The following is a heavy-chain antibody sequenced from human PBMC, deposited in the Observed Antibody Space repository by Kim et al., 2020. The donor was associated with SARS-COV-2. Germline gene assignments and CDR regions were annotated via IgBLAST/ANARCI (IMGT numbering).Heavy chain of an antibody. CDR1: GFTFRKYG. V-gene: IGHV3-23*03. Sequence: GGSLRLSCTASGFTFRKYGMNWVRQAPGKGLEWVSVIYTASVSTYYADSVKGRFTISRDDSKNTLYLQMNSLRAEDTAVYYCAKDLGGGYYDYYGMDVWG. D-gene: IGHD3-3*01. J-gene: IGHJ6*01. CDR2: IYTASVST. CDR3: AKDLGGGYYDYYGMDV.